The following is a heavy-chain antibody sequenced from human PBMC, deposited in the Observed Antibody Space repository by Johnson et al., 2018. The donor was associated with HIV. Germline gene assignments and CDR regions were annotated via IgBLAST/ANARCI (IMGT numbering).Heavy chain of an antibody. V-gene: IGHV3-15*01. CDR3: ITEGVRDGYNLAFDI. CDR2: LKSEPDGETT. D-gene: IGHD5-24*01. CDR1: GFTFTNVW. J-gene: IGHJ3*02. Sequence: VQLVESGGGFVKPGGSLRLSCAASGFTFTNVWMSWVRQAPGEGLEWLGRLKSEPDGETTDYAAPVKGRFTISTDDSKNTLYLQMNSLKTEDTAVYYCITEGVRDGYNLAFDIWGQGTMVTVSS.